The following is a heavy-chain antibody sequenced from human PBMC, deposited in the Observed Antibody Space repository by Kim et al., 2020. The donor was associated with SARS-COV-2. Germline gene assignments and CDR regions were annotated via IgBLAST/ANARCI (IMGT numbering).Heavy chain of an antibody. D-gene: IGHD3-10*01. CDR1: GDSVSSYNVA. J-gene: IGHJ4*02. V-gene: IGHV6-1*01. Sequence: SQTLSLTCAISGDSVSSYNVAWNWIRQSPSRALEWLGRTSFRSNWYNDYAVSVKSRITISPDTSKKQFSLQLNSVTPEVLPATELCDSRGHGCVFLFKSRPPIPILRSLSPRGFDYWGQGTLVTVSS. CDR2: TSFRSNWYN. CDR3: CDSRGHGCVFLFKSRPPIPILRSLSPRGFDY.